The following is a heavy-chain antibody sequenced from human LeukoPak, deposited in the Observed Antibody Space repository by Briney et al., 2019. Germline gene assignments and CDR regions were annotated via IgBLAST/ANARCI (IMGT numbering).Heavy chain of an antibody. J-gene: IGHJ4*02. Sequence: PGGSLRLSCAASGFTFSGYAMSWVRQAPGKGLEWVSVISASGVGTHYTDSVKGRFTTSRDNSKNTMYMQMNSLRADDTAVYYCAKSWTYDSSGYYDYWGQGTLVTVSS. CDR3: AKSWTYDSSGYYDY. D-gene: IGHD3-22*01. V-gene: IGHV3-23*01. CDR1: GFTFSGYA. CDR2: ISASGVGT.